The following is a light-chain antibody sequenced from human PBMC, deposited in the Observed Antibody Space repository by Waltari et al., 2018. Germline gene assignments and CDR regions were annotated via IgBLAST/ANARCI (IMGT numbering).Light chain of an antibody. CDR1: QDISKS. CDR2: DAS. Sequence: DIQMTQSPSSLSASVGDRVTITCQASQDISKSLNWYQQKPGKAPNLLIYDASNLEAGVPSRVSGSGSATDFTFTITSLQPEDIATYYCQQFDSLPYTFGPGTKLEIK. V-gene: IGKV1-33*01. CDR3: QQFDSLPYT. J-gene: IGKJ2*01.